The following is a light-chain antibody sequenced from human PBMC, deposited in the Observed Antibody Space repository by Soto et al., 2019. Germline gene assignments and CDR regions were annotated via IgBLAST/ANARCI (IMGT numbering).Light chain of an antibody. Sequence: EIVLTQSPGTLSLSPGERATLSCRASQSVGSNLAWYQQKPGQAPRLLIYGASSRATGIPDRFSGSGSGTDFTLTISRLGPEDFAVYYCQQYGSSRWTFGQGTKVDI. CDR1: QSVGSN. J-gene: IGKJ1*01. CDR2: GAS. CDR3: QQYGSSRWT. V-gene: IGKV3-20*01.